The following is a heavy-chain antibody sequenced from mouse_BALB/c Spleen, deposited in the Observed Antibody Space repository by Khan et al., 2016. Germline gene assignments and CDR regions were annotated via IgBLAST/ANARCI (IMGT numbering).Heavy chain of an antibody. CDR3: ARQDGNPHYAMYY. Sequence: QVQLQQSGAGLVKPGASVKLSCKASGYTFTEYIIHWVKQRSGQGLEWIGWFYPLSGSIKYNEKFKDKATLTADKSSSTVYMELRRLTSEDSAVAFTARQDGNPHYAMYYWGQGTSVTVSS. CDR1: GYTFTEYI. V-gene: IGHV1-62-2*01. D-gene: IGHD2-1*01. CDR2: FYPLSGSI. J-gene: IGHJ4*01.